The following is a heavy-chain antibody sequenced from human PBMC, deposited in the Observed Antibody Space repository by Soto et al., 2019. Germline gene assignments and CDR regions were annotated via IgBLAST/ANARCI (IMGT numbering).Heavy chain of an antibody. CDR2: IVVGSGNT. D-gene: IGHD1-26*01. Sequence: SAKVSCKASGFTFTSSAMQWVRQARGQRLEWIGWIVVGSGNTNYAQKFQERVTITRDMSTSTAYMELSSLRSEDTAVYYCAAVPVGATETALDYWGQGTLVTVSS. CDR1: GFTFTSSA. CDR3: AAVPVGATETALDY. J-gene: IGHJ4*02. V-gene: IGHV1-58*02.